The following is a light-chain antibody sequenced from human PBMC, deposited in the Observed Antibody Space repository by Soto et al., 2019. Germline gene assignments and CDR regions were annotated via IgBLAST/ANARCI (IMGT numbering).Light chain of an antibody. Sequence: SYELTQPPSVSVSPGQTARITCSGAALPKEYVYWYQQKPGQAPVLLIYKNNERPSGIPERFSGSSSGTKDTLTISGVQAEDEADYYCQSADSSGTYRVFGGGTKLTVL. CDR3: QSADSSGTYRV. V-gene: IGLV3-25*03. CDR1: ALPKEY. J-gene: IGLJ2*01. CDR2: KNN.